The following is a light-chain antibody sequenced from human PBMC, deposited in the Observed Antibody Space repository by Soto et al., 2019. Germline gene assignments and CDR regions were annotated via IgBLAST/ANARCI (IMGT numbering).Light chain of an antibody. J-gene: IGKJ2*01. CDR2: GAS. CDR1: QSVSSNY. CDR3: QQYVSSPRT. Sequence: EIVLTQSPGTLSLSPGEGATLSCRANQSVSSNYLAWYQQKPGQAPRLLICGASSRASGIPDRFSGSGSGTDFTLTINRLEPEDFAVYYCQQYVSSPRTFGQGTKLEI. V-gene: IGKV3-20*01.